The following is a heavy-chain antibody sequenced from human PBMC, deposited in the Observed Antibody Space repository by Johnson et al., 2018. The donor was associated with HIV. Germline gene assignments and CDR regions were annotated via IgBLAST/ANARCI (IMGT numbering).Heavy chain of an antibody. V-gene: IGHV3-11*04. D-gene: IGHD5-24*01. J-gene: IGHJ3*01. CDR2: ISSSGSTI. Sequence: QVQLVESGGGLVKPGGSLRLSCAASGFIFSDYYMSWIRQAPGKGLEWVSYISSSGSTIYYADSVKGRFTITRDNAKNSLYLQLNSLRAEDTAVFYCARACRDGYTCDVYDVWGQGTMVTVSS. CDR3: ARACRDGYTCDVYDV. CDR1: GFIFSDYY.